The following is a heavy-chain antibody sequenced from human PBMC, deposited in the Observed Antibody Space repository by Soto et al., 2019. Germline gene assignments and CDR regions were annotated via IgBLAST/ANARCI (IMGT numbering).Heavy chain of an antibody. Sequence: GGSLRLSCAASGFTFSSYWMHWVRQAPGKGLVWVSRINSDGSSTSYADSVKGRFTISRDNAKNTLYLQMNSLRAEDTAVYYCARGVTTYYYMDVWGKGTTVTVSS. D-gene: IGHD4-17*01. J-gene: IGHJ6*03. CDR1: GFTFSSYW. CDR2: INSDGSST. V-gene: IGHV3-74*01. CDR3: ARGVTTYYYMDV.